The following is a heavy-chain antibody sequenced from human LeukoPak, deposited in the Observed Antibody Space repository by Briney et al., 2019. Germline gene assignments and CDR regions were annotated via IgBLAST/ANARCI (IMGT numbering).Heavy chain of an antibody. D-gene: IGHD2-15*01. Sequence: SETLSLTCTVSGGSISSYYWSWIRQPPGKGLEWIGYIYYSGSTNYNPSLKSRVTMSVDTSKNQFSLKLSSVTAADTAVYYCATHLKCFSGGSCYTDAFDIWGQGTMVTVSS. CDR3: ATHLKCFSGGSCYTDAFDI. CDR2: IYYSGST. J-gene: IGHJ3*02. CDR1: GGSISSYY. V-gene: IGHV4-59*01.